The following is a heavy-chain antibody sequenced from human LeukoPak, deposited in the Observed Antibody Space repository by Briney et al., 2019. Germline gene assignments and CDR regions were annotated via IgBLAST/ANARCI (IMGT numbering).Heavy chain of an antibody. D-gene: IGHD6-6*01. CDR3: ARGYSSSSYNWFDP. V-gene: IGHV4-34*01. Sequence: PSETLSLTCAVYGGSFSGYYWSWIRQPPGKGLEWIGEINHSGSTNYNPSRKSGVTISVDTSTNQFSLKLSSLTAADTAVYYSARGYSSSSYNWFDPWGQGTLVTVSS. CDR2: INHSGST. J-gene: IGHJ5*02. CDR1: GGSFSGYY.